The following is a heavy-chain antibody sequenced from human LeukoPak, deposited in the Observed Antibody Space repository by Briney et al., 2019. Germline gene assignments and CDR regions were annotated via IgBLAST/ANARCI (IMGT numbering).Heavy chain of an antibody. J-gene: IGHJ3*02. V-gene: IGHV3-30-3*01. CDR1: GFTFSSYA. Sequence: GGSLRLSCAASGFTFSSYAMHWVRQAPGKGLEWVAVISYDGSNKYYADSVKGRFTISRDNSKNTLYLQMNSLRAEDTAVYYCASPTSHIAAAGHLGAFDIWGQGTMVTVSS. CDR3: ASPTSHIAAAGHLGAFDI. D-gene: IGHD6-13*01. CDR2: ISYDGSNK.